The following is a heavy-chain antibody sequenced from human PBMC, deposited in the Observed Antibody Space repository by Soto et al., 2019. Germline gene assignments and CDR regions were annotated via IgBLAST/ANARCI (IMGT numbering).Heavy chain of an antibody. D-gene: IGHD1-1*01. Sequence: GVSLRLSCAASGFTFSSYAMHWVRQAPGKGLEYVSAISSNGGSTYYANSVKGRFTISRDNSKNTLYLQMGSLRAEDMAVYYCARGGSERYYYYYYMDVWGKGTTVTVSS. V-gene: IGHV3-64*01. J-gene: IGHJ6*03. CDR1: GFTFSSYA. CDR3: ARGGSERYYYYYYMDV. CDR2: ISSNGGST.